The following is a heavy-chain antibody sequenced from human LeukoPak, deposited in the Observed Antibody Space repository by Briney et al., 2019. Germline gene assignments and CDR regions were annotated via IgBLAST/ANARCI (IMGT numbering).Heavy chain of an antibody. Sequence: GESLKISCKGSGYSFTSYWIGWVRQMPGKGLEWMGIIYPGDSDTRYSPSFQGQVTISADKSISTAYLQWSSLKASDTAMYYCARLSYYDFWSGYYTYPEGRYMDVWGKGTTVTVSS. V-gene: IGHV5-51*01. CDR3: ARLSYYDFWSGYYTYPEGRYMDV. CDR2: IYPGDSDT. D-gene: IGHD3-3*01. J-gene: IGHJ6*03. CDR1: GYSFTSYW.